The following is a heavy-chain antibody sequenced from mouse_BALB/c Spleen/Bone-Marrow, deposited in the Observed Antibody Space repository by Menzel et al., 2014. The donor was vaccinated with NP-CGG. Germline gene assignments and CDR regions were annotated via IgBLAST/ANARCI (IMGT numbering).Heavy chain of an antibody. V-gene: IGHV14-3*02. CDR1: GFNTKDTY. J-gene: IGHJ3*01. D-gene: IGHD1-1*01. CDR2: IDPAYGNT. CDR3: ANYYYGSSLFAY. Sequence: VQLQQSGAELVKPGASVKLSCTASGFNTKDTYMHWVKQRPEQGLEWIGRIDPAYGNTKYDPKFQGKATITADTSSNTAYLQLSSLTSEDTAVYYCANYYYGSSLFAYWGQGTLVTVSA.